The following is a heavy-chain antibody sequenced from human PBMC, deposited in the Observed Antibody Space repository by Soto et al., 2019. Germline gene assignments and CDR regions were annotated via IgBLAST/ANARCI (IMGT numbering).Heavy chain of an antibody. Sequence: AAVKVSYKASGYTFPRYDINWVRQATGQGREWMGWMNPNSGNKGYAQKFQARVTMTTNTSITTAYMELSSLRSEDTAVYYCATLSSSWYYIVVDYWGQGTLVTVSS. D-gene: IGHD6-13*01. V-gene: IGHV1-8*01. J-gene: IGHJ4*01. CDR1: GYTFPRYD. CDR3: ATLSSSWYYIVVDY. CDR2: MNPNSGNK.